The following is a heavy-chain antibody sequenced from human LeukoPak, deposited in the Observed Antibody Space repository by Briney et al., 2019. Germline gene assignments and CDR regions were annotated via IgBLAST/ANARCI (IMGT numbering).Heavy chain of an antibody. J-gene: IGHJ6*02. CDR2: INHGGST. V-gene: IGHV4-34*01. CDR1: GGSFSGYY. CDR3: ARSGLVVPAAMGGYYYYGMDV. Sequence: PSETLSLTCAAYGGSFSGYYWSWIRQPPGKGLEWIGEINHGGSTNYNPSLKSRVTISVDKSKDQFSLKLSSVTAADTAVYYCARSGLVVPAAMGGYYYYGMDVWGQGTTVTVSS. D-gene: IGHD2-2*01.